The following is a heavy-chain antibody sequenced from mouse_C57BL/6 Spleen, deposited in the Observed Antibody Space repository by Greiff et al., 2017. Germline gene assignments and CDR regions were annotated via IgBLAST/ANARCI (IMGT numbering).Heavy chain of an antibody. J-gene: IGHJ3*01. CDR2: IYPGNSDT. D-gene: IGHD2-4*01. V-gene: IGHV1-5*01. Sequence: EVQLQQSGTVLARPGASVKMSCKTSGYTFTSYWMHWVKQRPGQGLEWIGAIYPGNSDTSYNQKFKGKAKLTAVTSASTAYMELSSLTNEDSAVYYCTRDDYDDVAWFAYWGQGTLVTVSA. CDR3: TRDDYDDVAWFAY. CDR1: GYTFTSYW.